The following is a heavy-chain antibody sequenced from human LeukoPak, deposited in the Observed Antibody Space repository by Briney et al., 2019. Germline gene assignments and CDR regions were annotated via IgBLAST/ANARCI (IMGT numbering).Heavy chain of an antibody. CDR3: ARGHGIAVAGISDWFDP. CDR1: GGSFSSYY. CDR2: INHSGST. D-gene: IGHD6-19*01. J-gene: IGHJ5*02. V-gene: IGHV4-34*01. Sequence: SETLSLTCAVYGGSFSSYYWSWIRQPPGKGLEWIGEINHSGSTNYNPSLKSRVTISVDTSKNQFSLKLSSVTAADTAVYYCARGHGIAVAGISDWFDPWGQGTLVTVSS.